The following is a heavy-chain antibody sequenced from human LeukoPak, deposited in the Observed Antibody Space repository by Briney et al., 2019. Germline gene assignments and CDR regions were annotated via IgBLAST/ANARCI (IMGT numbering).Heavy chain of an antibody. D-gene: IGHD3-3*01. V-gene: IGHV3-7*01. Sequence: PGGSLRLSCAASGFTFSSYWMSWVRQAPGKGLEWVANIKQDGSEKYYVDSVKGRFTISRDNAKNSLYLQMNSLRAEDTAVYYCARDFQTSDYDFWSGYPYWGQGTLVTVSS. J-gene: IGHJ4*02. CDR2: IKQDGSEK. CDR3: ARDFQTSDYDFWSGYPY. CDR1: GFTFSSYW.